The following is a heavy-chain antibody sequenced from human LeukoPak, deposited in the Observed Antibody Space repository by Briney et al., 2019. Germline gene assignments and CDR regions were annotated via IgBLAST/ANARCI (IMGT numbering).Heavy chain of an antibody. D-gene: IGHD3-22*01. CDR1: GFTASSSY. Sequence: GGSLRLSCTASGFTASSSYMNWVRQPPGKGLQWVSLIYYGGGTYYADSVKGRFTISIDTSKNTLYLQMNTLSAEDTAVYYCARNCYDSSAYYYFDCWGQGALVTAAS. J-gene: IGHJ4*02. CDR3: ARNCYDSSAYYYFDC. CDR2: IYYGGGT. V-gene: IGHV3-66*01.